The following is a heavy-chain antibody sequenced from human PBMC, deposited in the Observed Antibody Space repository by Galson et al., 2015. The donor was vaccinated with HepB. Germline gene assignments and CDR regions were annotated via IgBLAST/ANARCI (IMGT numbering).Heavy chain of an antibody. D-gene: IGHD1-26*01. V-gene: IGHV3-69-1*01. J-gene: IGHJ4*02. CDR1: GFTFSGYT. Sequence: SLRLSCAASGFTFSGYTMNWVRQAPGKGLEWVSSISGSYTIYYADSVKGRFTISRDNAKNSLYLQMNSLRDEDTAVYYCARRSSGNSFDYWGRGTLVTVSS. CDR2: ISGSYTI. CDR3: ARRSSGNSFDY.